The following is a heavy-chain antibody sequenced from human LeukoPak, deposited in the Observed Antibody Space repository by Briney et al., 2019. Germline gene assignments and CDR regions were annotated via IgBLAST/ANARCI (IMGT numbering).Heavy chain of an antibody. CDR3: ARQLTSPSYYYYYMDV. Sequence: PSETLSLTCTVSGGSISSYYWSWIRQPAGKGLEWIGRIYTSGSINYNPSLKSRVTMSVDTSKNQFSLKLGSVTAADTAVYYCARQLTSPSYYYYYMDVWGKGTTVTISS. CDR2: IYTSGSI. J-gene: IGHJ6*03. V-gene: IGHV4-4*07. D-gene: IGHD6-13*01. CDR1: GGSISSYY.